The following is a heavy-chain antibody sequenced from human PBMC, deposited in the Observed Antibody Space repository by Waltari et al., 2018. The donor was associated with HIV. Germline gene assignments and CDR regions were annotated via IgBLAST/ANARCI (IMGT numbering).Heavy chain of an antibody. CDR3: ASGYTYGYEIFDY. V-gene: IGHV1-18*01. D-gene: IGHD5-18*01. CDR2: ISAYNGKT. CDR1: GYTLTTYA. J-gene: IGHJ4*02. Sequence: QVQLVQSGGEVKKHGASVKVSCKPSGYTLTTYAISWVRHAPGRGLDWWGWISAYNGKTNYAQKFQGRVTMTTNTSTTTAYLELRSLRSDDTAVYYCASGYTYGYEIFDYWGQGTLVTVSS.